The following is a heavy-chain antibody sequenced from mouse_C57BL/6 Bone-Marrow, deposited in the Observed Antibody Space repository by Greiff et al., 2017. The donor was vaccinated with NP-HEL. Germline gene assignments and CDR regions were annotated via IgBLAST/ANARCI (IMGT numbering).Heavy chain of an antibody. CDR1: GYTFTSYW. CDR3: ANYYGSSHTDY. V-gene: IGHV1-55*01. Sequence: QVQLQQPGAELVKPGASVKMSCKASGYTFTSYWLTWVKPRPGQGLEWIGDIYPGSGSTNYNEKFKSKATLTVDTSSSTAYMQLSSLTSEDSAVYYCANYYGSSHTDYGGQGTTLTVSS. D-gene: IGHD1-1*01. J-gene: IGHJ2*01. CDR2: IYPGSGST.